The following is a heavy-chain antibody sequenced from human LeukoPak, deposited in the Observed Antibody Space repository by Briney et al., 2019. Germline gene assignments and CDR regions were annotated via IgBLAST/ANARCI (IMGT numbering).Heavy chain of an antibody. CDR1: GFTFSDYY. V-gene: IGHV3-11*06. Sequence: GGSLRLSCAASGFTFSDYYMSWIRQAPGKGLGWVSYISSSSSYTNYADSVKGRFTISRDNAKNSLYLQMNSLRAEDTAVYYCARTRGDYGDYNWFDPWGQGTLVTVSS. CDR3: ARTRGDYGDYNWFDP. D-gene: IGHD4-17*01. J-gene: IGHJ5*02. CDR2: ISSSSSYT.